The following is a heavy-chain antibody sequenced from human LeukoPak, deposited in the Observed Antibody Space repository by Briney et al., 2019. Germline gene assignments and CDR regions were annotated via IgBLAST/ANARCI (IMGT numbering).Heavy chain of an antibody. D-gene: IGHD4-11*01. CDR1: GYTFTSYD. J-gene: IGHJ4*02. CDR2: LNPSNGNT. CDR3: ARGTVTTDY. Sequence: ASVKVSCKASGYTFTSYDINWVRQATGQGLEWMGWLNPSNGNTGYAQKFQGRVTITRSTSISTAYMELSSLRSEDTAVYYCARGTVTTDYWGQGTLVAVSS. V-gene: IGHV1-8*03.